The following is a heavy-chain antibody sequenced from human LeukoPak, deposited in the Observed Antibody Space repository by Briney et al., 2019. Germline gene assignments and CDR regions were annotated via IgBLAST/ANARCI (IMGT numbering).Heavy chain of an antibody. J-gene: IGHJ6*04. Sequence: PGGSLRLSCAASGFTFSSYAMHWVRQAPGKGLEWVALISYDGSNKNYADSVKGRFTISRDNAKNSLYLQMNSLRAEGTAVYYCAELGITMIGGVWGKGTTVTISS. CDR2: ISYDGSNK. CDR1: GFTFSSYA. D-gene: IGHD3-10*02. CDR3: AELGITMIGGV. V-gene: IGHV3-30*04.